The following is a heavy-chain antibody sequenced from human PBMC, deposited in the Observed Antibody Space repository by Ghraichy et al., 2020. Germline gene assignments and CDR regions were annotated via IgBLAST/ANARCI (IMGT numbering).Heavy chain of an antibody. Sequence: GGSLRLSCLVSGFSFSNYEMNWVRQVPGKGLELVSYISPSYTTYYADSVRGRFTISRDNAKNSLYLQVNSLRVEDTAFYYCARGGYCSGGSCYPYNAFDIWGQGTMVVVSS. CDR2: ISPSYTT. CDR1: GFSFSNYE. D-gene: IGHD2-15*01. V-gene: IGHV3-48*03. J-gene: IGHJ3*02. CDR3: ARGGYCSGGSCYPYNAFDI.